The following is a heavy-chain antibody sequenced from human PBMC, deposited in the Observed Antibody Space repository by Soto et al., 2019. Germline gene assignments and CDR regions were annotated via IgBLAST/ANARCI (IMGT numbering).Heavy chain of an antibody. CDR2: INIGRGNT. D-gene: IGHD3-10*01. V-gene: IGHV1-3*04. CDR1: GYNFTTYG. CDR3: ARESRTLVRGVLTGALYY. J-gene: IGHJ4*02. Sequence: ASVKVSCKASGYNFTTYGIHWVRQAPGQRPEWMGWINIGRGNTKYSQNFQGRVTITRDTSASTADMELTSLTSEDTGVYYCARESRTLVRGVLTGALYYWGQGTLVTVSS.